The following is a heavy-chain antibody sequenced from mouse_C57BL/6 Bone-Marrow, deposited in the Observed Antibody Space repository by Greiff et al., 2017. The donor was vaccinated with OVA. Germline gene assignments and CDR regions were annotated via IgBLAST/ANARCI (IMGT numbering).Heavy chain of an antibody. CDR3: ATKLGQEDYFDY. D-gene: IGHD4-1*01. CDR1: GYTFTSYW. Sequence: VQLQQPGAELVMPGASVKLSCKASGYTFTSYWMHWVKQRPGQGLEWIGEIDPSDSYTNYNQKFKGKSTLTVDKSSSTAYMQLSSLTSEDSAVYYCATKLGQEDYFDYWGQGTTLTVSS. V-gene: IGHV1-69*01. J-gene: IGHJ2*01. CDR2: IDPSDSYT.